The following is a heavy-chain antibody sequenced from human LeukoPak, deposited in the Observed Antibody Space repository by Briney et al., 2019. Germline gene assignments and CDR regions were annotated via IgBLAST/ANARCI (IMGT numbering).Heavy chain of an antibody. CDR1: GYTFTSYG. CDR2: ISAYNGNT. J-gene: IGHJ4*02. D-gene: IGHD3-10*01. CDR3: ARVEYYYGSGLSSLDY. V-gene: IGHV1-18*01. Sequence: GASVKVSCKASGYTFTSYGISWVRQAPGQGLEWMGWISAYNGNTNYAQKLQGRVTMTTDTSTSTAYMELRSLRSDDTAVYYCARVEYYYGSGLSSLDYWGQGTLVTVSS.